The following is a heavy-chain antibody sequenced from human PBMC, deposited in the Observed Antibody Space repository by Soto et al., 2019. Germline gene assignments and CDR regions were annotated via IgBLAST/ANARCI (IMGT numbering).Heavy chain of an antibody. J-gene: IGHJ3*02. Sequence: HPGGSLRLSCASSGFTFSSYGMHWVRQAPGKGLEWVAVIWYDGSNKYYADSVKGRFTISRDNSKNTLHLQMNSLRAEDTAVYYCARDTWGSGSYDAFDIWGQGTMVTVSS. V-gene: IGHV3-33*01. CDR1: GFTFSSYG. CDR2: IWYDGSNK. CDR3: ARDTWGSGSYDAFDI. D-gene: IGHD3-10*01.